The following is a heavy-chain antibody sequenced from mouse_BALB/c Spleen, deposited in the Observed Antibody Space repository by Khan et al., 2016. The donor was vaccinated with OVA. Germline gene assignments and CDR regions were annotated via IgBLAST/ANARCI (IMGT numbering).Heavy chain of an antibody. Sequence: EVELVESGGGLVQPGGSLKLPCATSGFTFSDYFMYWVRQTPEKRLEWVAYISNGGGSTYYQDTVKDGFTISRDKAKKTLYLQLRRMKSEDTTMYYCASGTTVGAFDCWGHGTTRTVSS. CDR2: ISNGGGST. CDR1: GFTFSDYF. V-gene: IGHV5-12*02. J-gene: IGHJ2*01. D-gene: IGHD1-1*01. CDR3: ASGTTVGAFDC.